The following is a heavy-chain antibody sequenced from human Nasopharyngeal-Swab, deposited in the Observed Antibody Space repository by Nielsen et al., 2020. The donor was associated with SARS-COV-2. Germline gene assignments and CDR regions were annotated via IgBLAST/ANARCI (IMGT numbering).Heavy chain of an antibody. J-gene: IGHJ3*02. Sequence: SETLSLSCTVCGGSISSYYWSWIRQPPGKGLEWIGYIYCSGSTNHNPSLKSRVTISVDTSKNQFSLKLSTVTAADTAVYYCARGGGLGYYDFWSGYSQTSDAFDIWGQGTMVTVSS. D-gene: IGHD3-3*01. CDR2: IYCSGST. CDR3: ARGGGLGYYDFWSGYSQTSDAFDI. V-gene: IGHV4-59*01. CDR1: GGSISSYY.